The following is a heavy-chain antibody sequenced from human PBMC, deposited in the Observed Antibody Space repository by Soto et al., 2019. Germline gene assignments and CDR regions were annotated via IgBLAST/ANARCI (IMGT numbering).Heavy chain of an antibody. D-gene: IGHD6-13*01. CDR3: ARYRISGSWSKFDY. V-gene: IGHV4-31*03. CDR2: IYYNGST. J-gene: IGHJ4*02. Sequence: QVLLQESGPRLMKPSQTLSLTCSVSGLTISSASYYWSWIRQHPGKGLEWVGNIYYNGSTYYSPSLNSRVTVWFDPSKNQFSLRLPSVTAADTAVYYCARYRISGSWSKFDYWGQGTRVTVSS. CDR1: GLTISSASYY.